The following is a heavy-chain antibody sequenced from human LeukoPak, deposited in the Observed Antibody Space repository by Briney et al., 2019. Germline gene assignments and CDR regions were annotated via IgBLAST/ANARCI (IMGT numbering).Heavy chain of an antibody. V-gene: IGHV1-69*04. D-gene: IGHD2-15*01. J-gene: IGHJ5*02. CDR3: ASTLALGYCSGGSCYRWFDP. Sequence: ASVKVSCKASGVTFSSYAISWVRQAPGQGLEWMGRIIPILGIANYAQKFERRVTLHAHKSQSTAYMELSRLRSEDTAVYYCASTLALGYCSGGSCYRWFDPWGQGTLVIVSS. CDR2: IIPILGIA. CDR1: GVTFSSYA.